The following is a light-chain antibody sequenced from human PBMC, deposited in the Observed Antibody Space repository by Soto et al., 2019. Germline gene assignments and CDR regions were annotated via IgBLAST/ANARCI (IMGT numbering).Light chain of an antibody. CDR2: DAS. CDR3: QQYNSYLRT. J-gene: IGKJ1*01. V-gene: IGKV1-5*01. Sequence: DIQMTQSPSTLSASVGDRVTITCRASQSISSWLAWYQQKPGKAPKLLIYDASSLESGDPSRFSGSGSGTEFTLASSSLQPDDFATYYCQQYNSYLRTFGQGTKVEIK. CDR1: QSISSW.